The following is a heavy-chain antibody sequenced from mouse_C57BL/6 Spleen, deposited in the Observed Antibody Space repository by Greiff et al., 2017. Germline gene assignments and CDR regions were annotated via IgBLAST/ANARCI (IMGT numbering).Heavy chain of an antibody. CDR1: GYAFSSYW. J-gene: IGHJ2*01. CDR3: ARYGNYAADY. CDR2: IYPGDGDT. Sequence: VKLVESGAELVKPGASVKISCKASGYAFSSYWMNWVKQRPGKGLEWIGQIYPGDGDTNYNGKFKGKATLTADKSSSTAYMQLSSLTSEDSAVYFCARYGNYAADYWGQGTTLTVSS. V-gene: IGHV1-80*01. D-gene: IGHD2-10*02.